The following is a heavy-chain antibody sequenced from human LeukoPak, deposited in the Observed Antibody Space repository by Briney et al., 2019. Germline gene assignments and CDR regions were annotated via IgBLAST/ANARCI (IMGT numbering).Heavy chain of an antibody. CDR2: IAGSGGNT. D-gene: IGHD2-15*01. V-gene: IGHV3-23*01. CDR3: AKGLGYCGRPACYEDY. J-gene: IGHJ4*02. Sequence: GGSLRLSCAGSGFTFSDYGMSWVRQAPGKGLEWVSTIAGSGGNTNYADSVKGRFTISRDNSKNTLYLQMNSLRVEDTAVYYCAKGLGYCGRPACYEDYWGQGTLVTVSS. CDR1: GFTFSDYG.